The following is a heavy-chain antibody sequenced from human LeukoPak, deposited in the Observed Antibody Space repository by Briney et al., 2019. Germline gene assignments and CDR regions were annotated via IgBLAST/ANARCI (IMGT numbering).Heavy chain of an antibody. CDR2: IYTSGST. Sequence: SETLSLTCTVSGGSISSYYWSWIRQPAGKGLEWIWRIYTSGSTNYNPSLKSRVTMSVDTSKNQFSLKLSSVTAADTAVYYCAGYYYDSSGYYSVGTFDIWGQGTMVTVSS. CDR1: GGSISSYY. D-gene: IGHD3-22*01. V-gene: IGHV4-4*07. J-gene: IGHJ3*02. CDR3: AGYYYDSSGYYSVGTFDI.